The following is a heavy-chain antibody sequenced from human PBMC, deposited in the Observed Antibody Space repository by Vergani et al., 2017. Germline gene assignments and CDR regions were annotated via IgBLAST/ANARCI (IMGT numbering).Heavy chain of an antibody. CDR2: IYPGDSDT. V-gene: IGHV5-51*01. J-gene: IGHJ6*03. Sequence: EVQLVQSGAEVKKPGESLKISCKGSGYSFTSYWIGWVRQMPGKGLEWMGIIYPGDSDTRYSPSFQGQVTISADKSISTAYLQWSSLKASDTAMYYCARHLAYCGGDCYWGMQYYYYYYMDVWGKGTTVTVSS. CDR1: GYSFTSYW. CDR3: ARHLAYCGGDCYWGMQYYYYYYMDV. D-gene: IGHD2-21*01.